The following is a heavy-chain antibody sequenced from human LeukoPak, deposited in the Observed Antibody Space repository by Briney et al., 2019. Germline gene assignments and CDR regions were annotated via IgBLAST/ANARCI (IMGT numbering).Heavy chain of an antibody. CDR2: TNHSGST. V-gene: IGHV4-34*01. CDR3: ARSQLFRGADY. CDR1: GGSFSGYY. J-gene: IGHJ4*02. Sequence: SETLSLTCAVYGGSFSGYYWSWIRQPPGKGLEWIGETNHSGSTNYNPSLKSRVTISVDTSKNQFSLKLSSVTAADTAVYYCARSQLFRGADYWGQGTLVTVSS. D-gene: IGHD3-10*01.